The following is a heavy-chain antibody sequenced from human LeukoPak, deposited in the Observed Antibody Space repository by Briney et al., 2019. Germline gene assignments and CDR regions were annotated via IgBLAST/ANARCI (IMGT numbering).Heavy chain of an antibody. Sequence: PGGSLRLSCAASGFNFNTYWTHWVRQVPGKGLVWVSRTNEDGSITNYAESVKGRFTISRDNAKDTLHLQMNSLRAEDTAIYYCARDLGGRAGYWGQGTLVTVSS. CDR1: GFNFNTYW. CDR2: TNEDGSIT. D-gene: IGHD1-26*01. J-gene: IGHJ4*02. V-gene: IGHV3-74*01. CDR3: ARDLGGRAGY.